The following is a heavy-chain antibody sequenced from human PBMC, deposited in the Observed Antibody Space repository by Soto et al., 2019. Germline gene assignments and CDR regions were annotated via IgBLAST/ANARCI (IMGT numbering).Heavy chain of an antibody. J-gene: IGHJ5*02. Sequence: SETLSLTCAFYGGSFSGYYWSWIRLPPGKWLEWMGEINHSGSTNYNPSLKSRDTISVDTAKNQFSLKLSDVTAADTAESYCAGRCESFTMKLAACVGFDPWRKGHLAPVS. V-gene: IGHV4-34*01. CDR3: AGRCESFTMKLAACVGFDP. D-gene: IGHD3-22*01. CDR1: GGSFSGYY. CDR2: INHSGST.